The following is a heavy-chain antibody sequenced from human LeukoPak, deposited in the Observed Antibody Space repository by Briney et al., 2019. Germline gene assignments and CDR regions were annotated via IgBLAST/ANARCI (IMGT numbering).Heavy chain of an antibody. Sequence: PGGSLRLSCAASGFTFSSYGMHWVRQAPGKGLEWVAFIRYDGSNKYYADSVKGRFTISRDNSKNTLYLQMNSLRAEDTAVYYCAKRSRYSSGWYYPFDYWGQGTLVTVSS. D-gene: IGHD6-19*01. CDR2: IRYDGSNK. J-gene: IGHJ4*02. CDR1: GFTFSSYG. CDR3: AKRSRYSSGWYYPFDY. V-gene: IGHV3-30*02.